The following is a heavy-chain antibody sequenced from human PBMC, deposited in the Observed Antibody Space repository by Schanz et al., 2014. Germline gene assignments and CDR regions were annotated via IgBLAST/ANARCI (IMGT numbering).Heavy chain of an antibody. CDR3: ASQLVMTSGQYFHH. Sequence: QLRVQESGPGLVKPSETLSLTCTVSGGSVRSNTYFWAWIRQPPGKGLEWIGSISYGGSTYSNPSHKCRVPISGNTSGTTFPQNLTSVTAADSGIYYCASQLVMTSGQYFHHWGHGTLAIVSS. CDR2: ISYGGST. V-gene: IGHV4-39*02. J-gene: IGHJ1*01. CDR1: GGSVRSNTYF. D-gene: IGHD1-1*01.